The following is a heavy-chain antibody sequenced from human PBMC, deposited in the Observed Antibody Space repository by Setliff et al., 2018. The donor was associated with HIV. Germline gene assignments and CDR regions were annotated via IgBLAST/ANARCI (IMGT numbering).Heavy chain of an antibody. V-gene: IGHV1-18*01. CDR1: DYTFTSYG. D-gene: IGHD2-8*01. J-gene: IGHJ3*02. CDR3: AKGYSWSVVGALDI. Sequence: ASVKVSCKASDYTFTSYGITWVRQAPGQGLEWMGWISANNGNTNYAQKFQGRVTMTTDPSTNTVYMQLGSLQSDDTAMYYCAKGYSWSVVGALDIWGQGTMVTVSS. CDR2: ISANNGNT.